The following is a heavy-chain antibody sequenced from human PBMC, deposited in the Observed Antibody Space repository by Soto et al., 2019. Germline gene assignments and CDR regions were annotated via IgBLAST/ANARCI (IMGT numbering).Heavy chain of an antibody. J-gene: IGHJ4*02. V-gene: IGHV1-69*02. CDR2: IIPILGIA. CDR1: GGTFSSYT. D-gene: IGHD3-10*01. CDR3: ATRGSGSYFDFDY. Sequence: QVQLVQSGAEVKKPGSSVKVSCKASGGTFSSYTISWVRQAPGQGLEWMGRIIPILGIANYAQKFQGRVTITADKSTSTAYMELSSLSSEDTAVYYCATRGSGSYFDFDYWGQGTLVTVSS.